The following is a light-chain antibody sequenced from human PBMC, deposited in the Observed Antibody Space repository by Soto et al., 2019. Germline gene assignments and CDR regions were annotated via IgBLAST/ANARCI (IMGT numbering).Light chain of an antibody. Sequence: QPVLTQPASVSGSPGQSITISCAGASSDVGGYNYVSWYQQHPGKGPKLMIYDVNNRPLGVSDRFSGSKSGNTASLTISGLQAEDEADYYCSSYTSSITYVFGTGTKLTVL. CDR3: SSYTSSITYV. CDR2: DVN. J-gene: IGLJ1*01. V-gene: IGLV2-14*03. CDR1: SSDVGGYNY.